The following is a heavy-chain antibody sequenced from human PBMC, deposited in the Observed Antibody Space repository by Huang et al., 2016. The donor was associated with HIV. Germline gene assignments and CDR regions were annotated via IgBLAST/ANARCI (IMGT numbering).Heavy chain of an antibody. D-gene: IGHD6-19*01. CDR3: VRDQGRLAVGGIDNWFDP. J-gene: IGHJ5*02. CDR1: GDSVSSHY. Sequence: QVRLQESGPGLVKPSETLSLSCTVSGDSVSSHYWGWIRHPPGKGLEWIGTVYDSGTTKYNPRLKSRITISVDTSKNGFSLNITSVSAAETAMYFCVRDQGRLAVGGIDNWFDPWGQGALVTVSS. CDR2: VYDSGTT. V-gene: IGHV4-59*02.